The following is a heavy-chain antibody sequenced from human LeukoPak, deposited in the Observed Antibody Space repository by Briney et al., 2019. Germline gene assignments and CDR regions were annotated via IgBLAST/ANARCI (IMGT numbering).Heavy chain of an antibody. CDR2: ISDSGSAI. V-gene: IGHV3-48*03. CDR1: GFSISTFE. J-gene: IGHJ4*02. CDR3: ATKVAGTSHFSY. D-gene: IGHD6-19*01. Sequence: GGSLRLSCAASGFSISTFEMNWVRQAPGKGLEWVSCISDSGSAIQHADSVRGRFAISRDNAKSSLYLEMHSLRVEDTAVYYCATKVAGTSHFSYWGQGTLVTVSS.